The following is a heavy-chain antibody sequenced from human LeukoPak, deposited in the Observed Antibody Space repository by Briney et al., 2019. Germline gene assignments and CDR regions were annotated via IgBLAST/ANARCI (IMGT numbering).Heavy chain of an antibody. J-gene: IGHJ4*02. CDR1: GGSISSYY. D-gene: IGHD5-12*01. CDR2: IYTSVST. V-gene: IGHV4-4*07. Sequence: SETLSLTCTVSGGSISSYYWSWIRQPAGKGREWIGRIYTSVSTNHNPSLKSRVTMSVDTSKNQFSLKLSSVTAADTAVYYCARGGYSGYDWDYWGQGILVTVSS. CDR3: ARGGYSGYDWDY.